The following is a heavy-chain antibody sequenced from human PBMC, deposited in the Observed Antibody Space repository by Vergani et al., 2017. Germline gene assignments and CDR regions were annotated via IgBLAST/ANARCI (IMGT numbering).Heavy chain of an antibody. D-gene: IGHD4-17*01. CDR1: GYTFTDNY. J-gene: IGHJ6*02. Sequence: EVQLVQSGAEVKKPGATMKISCKVSGYTFTDNYMHWLNQAPGKGLGWMGLVDPEDGETIYAEKFKGRVTIAADTSTDTAHLELSSLGSEDTAVYYCATPQTVTTGGMEVWGQGTTVIVSS. V-gene: IGHV1-69-2*01. CDR2: VDPEDGET. CDR3: ATPQTVTTGGMEV.